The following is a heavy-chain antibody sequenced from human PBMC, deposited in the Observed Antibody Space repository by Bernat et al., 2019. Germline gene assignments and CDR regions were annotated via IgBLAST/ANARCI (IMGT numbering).Heavy chain of an antibody. CDR2: IYWNDDN. Sequence: QITLKESGPTLVKPTQTLTLTCTFSGFSLSSTAVGVGWILQPPGKPLEWLALIYWNDDNKYSPSLKNRLSITKDTSGNQVVLTLTNVDPVDTATYFCAHGSGWLFDHWGPGTLVTVSS. D-gene: IGHD6-19*01. J-gene: IGHJ4*02. V-gene: IGHV2-5*01. CDR3: AHGSGWLFDH. CDR1: GFSLSSTAVG.